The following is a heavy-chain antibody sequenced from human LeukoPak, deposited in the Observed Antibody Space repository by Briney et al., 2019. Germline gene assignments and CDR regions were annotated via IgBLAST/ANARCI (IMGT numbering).Heavy chain of an antibody. V-gene: IGHV3-33*06. Sequence: PGGSLRLSCAASAASGFTFSSHAMHWVRQAPGKGLEWVAVIWYDGSNKSYGDSVKGRFTISRVNSKNTVYLQMNSLRAEDTAVYYCAKDISGGSGYSQSLQYWGQGTLVTVSS. D-gene: IGHD3-22*01. J-gene: IGHJ1*01. CDR2: IWYDGSNK. CDR1: GFTFSSHA. CDR3: AKDISGGSGYSQSLQY.